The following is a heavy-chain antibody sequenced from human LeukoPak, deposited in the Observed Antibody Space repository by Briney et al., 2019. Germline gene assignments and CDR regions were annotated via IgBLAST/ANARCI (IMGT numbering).Heavy chain of an antibody. CDR1: GFTFSSYS. Sequence: PGGSLRLSCAASGFTFSSYSMSWVRQAPGKGLEWVSGINWNADSTGYADSVKGRFTISKDNAKNSLLLQMNSLRAEGTAMYYCARAILSDPKYYGMDVWGQGTTVTVSS. J-gene: IGHJ6*02. V-gene: IGHV3-20*04. CDR2: INWNADST. CDR3: ARAILSDPKYYGMDV. D-gene: IGHD3-9*01.